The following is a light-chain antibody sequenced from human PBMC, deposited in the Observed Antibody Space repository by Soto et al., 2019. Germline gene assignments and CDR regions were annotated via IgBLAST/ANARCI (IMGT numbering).Light chain of an antibody. CDR2: DAS. Sequence: EIVLTHSPGTLSLAPGERATLSCRASQSVSSSCLAWYQQKPGQAPRLLIYDASSRATGIPDRFSGSGSGTDFTLTISRLEPEDFAMYYCQQYGSSPRTFGQGTKVDIK. V-gene: IGKV3-20*01. J-gene: IGKJ1*01. CDR1: QSVSSSC. CDR3: QQYGSSPRT.